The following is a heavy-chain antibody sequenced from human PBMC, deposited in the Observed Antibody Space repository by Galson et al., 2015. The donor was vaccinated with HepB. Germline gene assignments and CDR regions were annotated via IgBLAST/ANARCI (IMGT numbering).Heavy chain of an antibody. CDR3: AKNYGDYVYDPFDL. V-gene: IGHV3-23*01. J-gene: IGHJ4*02. CDR1: TLILTKYA. Sequence: SLRLSCAASTLILTKYAMTWVRQAPGKGLEWVSVVSANGATTHYADSVRGRFTIFRDNSKNTLYLQMSSLTLEDTAVYFCAKNYGDYVYDPFDLWGQGTLVTVSS. CDR2: VSANGATT. D-gene: IGHD4-17*01.